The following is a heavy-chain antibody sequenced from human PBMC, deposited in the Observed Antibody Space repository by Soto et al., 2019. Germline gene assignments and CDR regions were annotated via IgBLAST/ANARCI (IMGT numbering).Heavy chain of an antibody. V-gene: IGHV3-33*01. CDR1: GFTFSSYG. J-gene: IGHJ4*02. D-gene: IGHD2-15*01. Sequence: QVQLVESGGGVVQPGRSLRLSCAASGFTFSSYGMHWVRQAPGKGLEWVAVIWYDGSNKYYADSVKGRFTISRDNPNKTLYLHMNSLCGDATAVYFCARRGYSGGSYYYYFDSSGQAPLVIFSS. CDR3: ARRGYSGGSYYYYFDS. CDR2: IWYDGSNK.